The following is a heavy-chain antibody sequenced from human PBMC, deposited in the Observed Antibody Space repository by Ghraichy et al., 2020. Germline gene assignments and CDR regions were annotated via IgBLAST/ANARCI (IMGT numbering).Heavy chain of an antibody. CDR1: GYTFTAYY. Sequence: VSCKASGYTFTAYYMHWVRHAPGQGLEWVGWVNPNGGGTNYAQKFQGRVTMTRDMSISTVYMELSSLRNDDTAIYYCARARGITMVRGADYWGQGTLVTVSS. V-gene: IGHV1-2*02. D-gene: IGHD3-10*01. CDR3: ARARGITMVRGADY. J-gene: IGHJ4*02. CDR2: VNPNGGGT.